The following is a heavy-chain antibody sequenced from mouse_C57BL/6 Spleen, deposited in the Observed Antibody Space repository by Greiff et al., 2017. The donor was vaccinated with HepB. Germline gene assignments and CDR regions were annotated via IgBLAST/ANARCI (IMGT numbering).Heavy chain of an antibody. CDR3: ARRARYFDV. Sequence: QVHVKQSGAELVKPGASVKLSCKASGYTFTSYWMHWVKQRPGQGLEWIGMIHPNSGSTNYNEKFKSKATLTVDKSSSTAYMQLSSLTSEDSAVYYCARRARYFDVWGTGTTVTVSS. D-gene: IGHD3-3*01. J-gene: IGHJ1*03. CDR2: IHPNSGST. V-gene: IGHV1-64*01. CDR1: GYTFTSYW.